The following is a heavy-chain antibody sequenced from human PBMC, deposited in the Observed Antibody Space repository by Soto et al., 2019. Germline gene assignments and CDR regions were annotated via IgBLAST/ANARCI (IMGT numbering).Heavy chain of an antibody. V-gene: IGHV1-18*01. CDR2: ISAYNGNT. Sequence: ASVKVSCKASGYTFTSYGISWVRQAPGQGLEWMGWISAYNGNTNYAQKLQGRVTMTTDTSTSTAYMELRSLRSDDTAVYYCARDLIYYYGSGSYYGNWFDPWGQGTLVTVSS. CDR1: GYTFTSYG. CDR3: ARDLIYYYGSGSYYGNWFDP. J-gene: IGHJ5*02. D-gene: IGHD3-10*01.